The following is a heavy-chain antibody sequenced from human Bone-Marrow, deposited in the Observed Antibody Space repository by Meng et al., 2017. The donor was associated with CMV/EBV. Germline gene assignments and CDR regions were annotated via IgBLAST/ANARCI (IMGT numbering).Heavy chain of an antibody. J-gene: IGHJ4*02. CDR1: GYTFTGYY. Sequence: ASVKVSCKASGYTFTGYYMHWVRQAPGQGLEWMGWINPNSGGTNDAQKFQGRVTMTRDTSISTAYMELSRLRSDDTAVYYCARTYNWNSTPDDYWGQGTLVTVSS. D-gene: IGHD1-7*01. CDR3: ARTYNWNSTPDDY. CDR2: INPNSGGT. V-gene: IGHV1-2*02.